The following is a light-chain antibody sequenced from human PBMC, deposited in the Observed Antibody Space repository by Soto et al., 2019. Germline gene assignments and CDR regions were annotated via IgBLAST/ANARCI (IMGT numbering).Light chain of an antibody. J-gene: IGLJ3*02. V-gene: IGLV2-14*01. CDR2: EVT. Sequence: QSVLTQPASVSGSPGQSITISCTGTTSDVGSHNFVSWYQQLPGKAPKLLIYEVTNRPSGTSNRFSGSKSGNTASLTISGLQAEDEADYYCSSFTNSISVFGGGTKLTVL. CDR3: SSFTNSISV. CDR1: TSDVGSHNF.